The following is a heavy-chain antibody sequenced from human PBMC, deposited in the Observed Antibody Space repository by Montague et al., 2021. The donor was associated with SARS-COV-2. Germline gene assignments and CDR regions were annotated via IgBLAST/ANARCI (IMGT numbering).Heavy chain of an antibody. Sequence: SETLSLTCTVSGGSISSYYWSWIRRPAGKGLEWLGRIYLSGSTKYNPSLKSRVTMSVATSKNQFSLKLSSVTVADTAVYYCARDHMTTLFMVYYYGMDVWGQGTTVTVSS. D-gene: IGHD4-11*01. V-gene: IGHV4-4*07. CDR1: GGSISSYY. J-gene: IGHJ6*02. CDR3: ARDHMTTLFMVYYYGMDV. CDR2: IYLSGST.